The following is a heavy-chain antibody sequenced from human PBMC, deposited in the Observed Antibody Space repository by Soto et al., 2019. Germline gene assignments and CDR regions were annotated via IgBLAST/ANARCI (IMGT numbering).Heavy chain of an antibody. CDR2: IYYSGST. J-gene: IGHJ3*02. V-gene: IGHV4-31*03. CDR1: GGSISSGGYY. CDR3: ARDRGRDGYNLDAFDI. Sequence: PSETLSLTCTVSGGSISSGGYYWSWIRQHPGKGLEWIGYIYYSGSTYYNPSLKSRVTISVGTSKNQFSLKLSSVTAADTAVYYCARDRGRDGYNLDAFDIWGQGTMVTVSS. D-gene: IGHD5-12*01.